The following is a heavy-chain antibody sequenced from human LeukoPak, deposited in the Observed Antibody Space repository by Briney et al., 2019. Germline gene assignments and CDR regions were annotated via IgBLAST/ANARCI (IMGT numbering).Heavy chain of an antibody. CDR1: GGSISSSSYY. CDR2: IYYSGST. D-gene: IGHD2-2*01. Sequence: SETLSLTCTVSGGSISSSSYYWGWIRQPPGKGLEWIGSIYYSGSTYYNPSLKSRVTISVDTSKNQFSLKLSSVTAADTAVYYCARVIVVPADAGWFDPWGQGTLVTVSS. V-gene: IGHV4-39*01. CDR3: ARVIVVPADAGWFDP. J-gene: IGHJ5*02.